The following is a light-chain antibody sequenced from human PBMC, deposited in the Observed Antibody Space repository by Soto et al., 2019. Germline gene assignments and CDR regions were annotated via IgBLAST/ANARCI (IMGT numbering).Light chain of an antibody. CDR1: QSVLYTSNNKNY. V-gene: IGKV4-1*01. CDR2: WAS. CDR3: QQYYVSPPT. J-gene: IGKJ1*01. Sequence: DITLTHSPDYLAVSLGERATFNCKSSQSVLYTSNNKNYLAWYQQKPGQSPKLLIYWASTRESGVPDRFSGSGSGADFTLSISGLQAEDVAVYYCQQYYVSPPTFGQGTKVDI.